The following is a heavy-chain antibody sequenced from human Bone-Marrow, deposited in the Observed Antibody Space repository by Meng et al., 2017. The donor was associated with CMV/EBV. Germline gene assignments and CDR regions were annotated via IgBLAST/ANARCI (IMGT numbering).Heavy chain of an antibody. V-gene: IGHV3-21*01. CDR1: GFTFSSYS. D-gene: IGHD2-2*01. CDR2: ISSSSSYI. J-gene: IGHJ5*02. Sequence: GGSLRLSCAASGFTFSSYSMNWVRQAPGKGLEWVSSISSSSSYIYYADSVKGRFTISRDNAKNSLYLQMNSLRAEDTAVYYCARVVWCSSTSCYGRSYNWVDPGGQGTLVTVSS. CDR3: ARVVWCSSTSCYGRSYNWVDP.